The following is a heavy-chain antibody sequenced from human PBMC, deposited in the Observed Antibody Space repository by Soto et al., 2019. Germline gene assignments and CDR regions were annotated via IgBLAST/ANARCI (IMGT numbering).Heavy chain of an antibody. J-gene: IGHJ4*02. V-gene: IGHV3-9*01. CDR2: ITWNSRVL. D-gene: IGHD3-3*01. CDR3: AKGRYDFWSPYYFDS. Sequence: SLRLSCVVTGLNFDDFAMHWGRLARGKGLEWVSGITWNSRVLTYAASVKGRFTISRDNGRNSLYLQMDSLRDEDTALYYCAKGRYDFWSPYYFDSWGQGTLVTVSS. CDR1: GLNFDDFA.